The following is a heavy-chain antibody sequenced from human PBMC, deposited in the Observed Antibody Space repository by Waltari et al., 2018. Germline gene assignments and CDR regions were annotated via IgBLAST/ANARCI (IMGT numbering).Heavy chain of an antibody. CDR3: ARGVLIVVVPAAIDY. J-gene: IGHJ4*02. Sequence: QLQLQESGPGLVKPSETLSLTCTVSGGSISSSSYYWGWIRQPPGKGLEWMGSIYYSGSPYYNPYLKSRVTIFVDTSKNQFSLKLSSVTAADTAVYYCARGVLIVVVPAAIDYWGQGTLVTVSS. V-gene: IGHV4-39*01. CDR2: IYYSGSP. D-gene: IGHD2-2*01. CDR1: GGSISSSSYY.